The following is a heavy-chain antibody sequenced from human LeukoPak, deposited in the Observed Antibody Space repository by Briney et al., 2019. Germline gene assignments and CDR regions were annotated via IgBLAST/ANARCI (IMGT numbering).Heavy chain of an antibody. CDR3: ARVQSSYYYDSSGSYYFDY. Sequence: SVKVSCKASGGTLSSYAISWVRQAPGQGLEWMGGIIPIFGTANYAQKFQGRVTITADESTSTAYMELSSLRSEDTAVYYCARVQSSYYYDSSGSYYFDYWGQGTLVTVSS. J-gene: IGHJ4*02. V-gene: IGHV1-69*13. CDR1: GGTLSSYA. CDR2: IIPIFGTA. D-gene: IGHD3-22*01.